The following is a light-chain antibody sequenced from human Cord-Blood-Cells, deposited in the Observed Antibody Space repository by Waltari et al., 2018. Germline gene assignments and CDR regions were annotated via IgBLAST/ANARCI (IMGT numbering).Light chain of an antibody. CDR2: WAS. Sequence: DIVMTQSHDSLAVSLGERDTINCKSSQSVLYSSNNKNYLAWYQQKPGQPPKLLIYWASTRESGVPDRFSGSGSGTDFTLTISSLQAEDVAVYYCQQYYSTPTFGQGTKVEIK. CDR1: QSVLYSSNNKNY. V-gene: IGKV4-1*01. CDR3: QQYYSTPT. J-gene: IGKJ1*01.